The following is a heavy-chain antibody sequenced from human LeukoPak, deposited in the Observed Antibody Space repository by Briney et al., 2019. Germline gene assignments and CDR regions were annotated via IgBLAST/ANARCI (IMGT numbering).Heavy chain of an antibody. CDR2: LSGDRSHI. D-gene: IGHD2-8*01. CDR3: TRDLYSMYAK. V-gene: IGHV3-21*04. CDR1: GFTFNTYA. Sequence: PGGSLRLSCLASGFTFNTYAMNWVRQAPGGGLEWVAALSGDRSHIYHADSVMGRFTISRDNVKNSLYPQMNSLRADDTAVYYCTRDLYSMYAKWGQGTLVTVSS. J-gene: IGHJ4*02.